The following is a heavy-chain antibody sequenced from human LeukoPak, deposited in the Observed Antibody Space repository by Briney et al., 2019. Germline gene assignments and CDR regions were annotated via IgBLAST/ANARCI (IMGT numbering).Heavy chain of an antibody. Sequence: PGRSLRLSCAASGFTFSSYGMHWVRQAPGKGLEWVAVISYDGSNKYYADSVKGRFTISRDNSKNTLYLQMNSLRAEDTAVYYCARGYCSSTSCFGFFWYWGQGTLVAVSS. CDR1: GFTFSSYG. D-gene: IGHD2-2*01. V-gene: IGHV3-30*03. CDR2: ISYDGSNK. J-gene: IGHJ4*02. CDR3: ARGYCSSTSCFGFFWY.